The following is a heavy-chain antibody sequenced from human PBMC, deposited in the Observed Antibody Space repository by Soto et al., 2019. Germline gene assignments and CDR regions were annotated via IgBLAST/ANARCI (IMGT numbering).Heavy chain of an antibody. D-gene: IGHD3-22*01. V-gene: IGHV3-66*01. CDR3: ARGSYYDASGNLPPDF. Sequence: HPGGSLRLSCAASGFTFSSYAMHWVRQAPGKGLEWVSVIYSGGSTYYADSVKGRFTISRDNSKNTLYLQMNSLRAEDTAVYYCARGSYYDASGNLPPDFWGQGTVVTVSS. CDR2: IYSGGST. J-gene: IGHJ4*02. CDR1: GFTFSSYA.